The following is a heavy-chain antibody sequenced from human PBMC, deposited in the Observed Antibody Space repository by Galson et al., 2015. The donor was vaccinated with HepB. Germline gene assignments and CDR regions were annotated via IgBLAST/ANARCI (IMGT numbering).Heavy chain of an antibody. Sequence: SLRLSCAASGFPFNNNGMHWVRQAPGKGLEWVAVISHDGDFIRYADSVRARFTISRDNSKNTLYLQMNSLRTADTAVYHCVKGCDPTCHTIFLDPWGQGTLVTVSS. J-gene: IGHJ5*02. D-gene: IGHD3-9*01. CDR2: ISHDGDFI. CDR3: VKGCDPTCHTIFLDP. CDR1: GFPFNNNG. V-gene: IGHV3-30*18.